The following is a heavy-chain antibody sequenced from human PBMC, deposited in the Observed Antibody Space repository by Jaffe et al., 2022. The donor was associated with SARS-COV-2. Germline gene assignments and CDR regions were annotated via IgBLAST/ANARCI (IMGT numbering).Heavy chain of an antibody. CDR1: GFSLSTSGVG. CDR2: IYWDDDK. Sequence: QITLKESGPTLVKPTQTLTLTCTFSGFSLSTSGVGVGWIRQPPGKALEWLALIYWDDDKRYSPSLKSRLTITKDTSKNQVVLTMTNMDPVDTATYYCAHSLGYCSGGSCYSFAFDIWGQGTMVTVSS. D-gene: IGHD2-15*01. V-gene: IGHV2-5*02. CDR3: AHSLGYCSGGSCYSFAFDI. J-gene: IGHJ3*02.